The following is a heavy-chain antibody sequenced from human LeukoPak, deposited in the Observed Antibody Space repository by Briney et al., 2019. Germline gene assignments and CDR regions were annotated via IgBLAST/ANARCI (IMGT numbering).Heavy chain of an antibody. Sequence: GGSLRLSCAASGFIFSSYGMHWVRQAPGKGLEWVAVISYDGGNISYTDSVKGRFTISRDNSKNTLYLQMNSLRAEDTAVYYCAKDSIPHYYYYMDVWGKGTTVTVSS. CDR2: ISYDGGNI. CDR3: AKDSIPHYYYYMDV. J-gene: IGHJ6*03. CDR1: GFIFSSYG. V-gene: IGHV3-30*18.